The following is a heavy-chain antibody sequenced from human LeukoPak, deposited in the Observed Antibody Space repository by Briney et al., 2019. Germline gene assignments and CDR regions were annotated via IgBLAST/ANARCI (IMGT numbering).Heavy chain of an antibody. D-gene: IGHD3-16*01. CDR2: INSDGSST. J-gene: IGHJ4*02. CDR3: ARDPGDYQFSFDY. Sequence: PGGSLRLSCAASGFTFSSYWMHWVRQAPGKGLGWVSRINSDGSSTIYADSVKGRFTISRDNAKNTLYLQMNSLRAEDTAVYYCARDPGDYQFSFDYWGQGTLVTVSS. V-gene: IGHV3-74*01. CDR1: GFTFSSYW.